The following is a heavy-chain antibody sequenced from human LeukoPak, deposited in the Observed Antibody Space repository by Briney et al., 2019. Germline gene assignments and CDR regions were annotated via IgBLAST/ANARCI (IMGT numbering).Heavy chain of an antibody. D-gene: IGHD2/OR15-2a*01. V-gene: IGHV3-23*01. CDR1: GFTFSSYV. Sequence: GGSLRLSCAASGFTFSSYVLSWDRQAPGKGLEWVSSISGSGDSTYFAESVRGRFTISRDNSKDTLYLQMKSLRAEDTAKYYCAKASVIYAAEMYFQHWGQGTLVTVSS. CDR2: ISGSGDST. J-gene: IGHJ1*01. CDR3: AKASVIYAAEMYFQH.